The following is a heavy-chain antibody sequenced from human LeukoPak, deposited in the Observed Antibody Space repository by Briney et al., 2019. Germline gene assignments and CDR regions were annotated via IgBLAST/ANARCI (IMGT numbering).Heavy chain of an antibody. J-gene: IGHJ4*02. V-gene: IGHV3-23*01. CDR3: AQWSRYFDY. CDR2: ISGSGYST. D-gene: IGHD1-26*01. Sequence: GGSLRLSCVASGFTFNNYAMTWVRQAPGKGLEWVSAISGSGYSTYYADSVKGRFTISRDNSKNTLDLQMNSLRAEDTALYFCAQWSRYFDYWGQGTLVTVSS. CDR1: GFTFNNYA.